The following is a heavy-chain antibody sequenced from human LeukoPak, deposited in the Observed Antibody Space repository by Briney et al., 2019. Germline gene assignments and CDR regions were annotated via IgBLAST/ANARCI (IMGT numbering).Heavy chain of an antibody. CDR3: ARQTGSGLFILP. D-gene: IGHD3/OR15-3a*01. J-gene: IGHJ4*02. CDR2: IYYTGNT. CDR1: GGSISSSNW. Sequence: SETLSLTCAVSGGSISSSNWWSWVRQPPGKGLEWIGSIYYTGNTYYNASLKSQVSTSIDTSRNQFSLKLTSVTAADTSVYYCARQTGSGLFILPGGQGTLVTVSS. V-gene: IGHV4-39*01.